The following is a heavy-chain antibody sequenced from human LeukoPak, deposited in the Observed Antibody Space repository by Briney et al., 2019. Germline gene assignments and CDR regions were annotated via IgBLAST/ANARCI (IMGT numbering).Heavy chain of an antibody. CDR1: GFSFMNAW. CDR3: TTFYHEYSPY. D-gene: IGHD2/OR15-2a*01. J-gene: IGHJ4*02. CDR2: IKSNADGGTP. Sequence: GGSLRLSCAASGFSFMNAWMIWVHQAPGKGLEWVGRIKSNADGGTPDYAAPARGRFTISRDDSKNTLYLQMNSLKTEDTAVYYCTTFYHEYSPYWGRGTLVTVSS. V-gene: IGHV3-15*01.